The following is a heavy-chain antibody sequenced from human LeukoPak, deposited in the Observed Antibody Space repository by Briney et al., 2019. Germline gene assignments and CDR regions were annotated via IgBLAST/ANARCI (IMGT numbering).Heavy chain of an antibody. J-gene: IGHJ4*02. CDR3: ASDFGAPYSSGRRHFDH. V-gene: IGHV3-48*03. D-gene: IGHD6-19*01. Sequence: GGSLRLSCAASGFTFSSGFTFSNYDVNWVRQAPGKGLEWVSFISSGGGIIYYADSVKGRFTISRDNAKNSLYLQMNSLRAEDTAIYYCASDFGAPYSSGRRHFDHWGQGTLVTVSS. CDR2: ISSGGGII. CDR1: GFTFSSGFTFSNYD.